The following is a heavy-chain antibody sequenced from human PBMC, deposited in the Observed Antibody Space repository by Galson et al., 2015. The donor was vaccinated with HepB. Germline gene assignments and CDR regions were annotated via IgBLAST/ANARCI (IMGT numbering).Heavy chain of an antibody. CDR3: AREGQYYSGSRPFDY. CDR2: ISYDGSNK. Sequence: SLRLSCAASGFTFSSYAMHWVRQAPGKGLEWVAVISYDGSNKYYADSVKGRFTISRDNSKNTLYLQMNSLRAEDTAVYYCAREGQYYSGSRPFDYWGQGTLVTVSS. J-gene: IGHJ4*02. D-gene: IGHD1-26*01. V-gene: IGHV3-30*01. CDR1: GFTFSSYA.